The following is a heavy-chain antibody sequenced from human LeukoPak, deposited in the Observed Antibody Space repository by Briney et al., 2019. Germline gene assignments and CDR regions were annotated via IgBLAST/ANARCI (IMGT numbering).Heavy chain of an antibody. Sequence: GASVKVSCKASGYTFTGYYMHWVRQAPGQGLEWMGRIIPIFGTANYAQKFQGRVTITTDESTSTAYMELSSLRSEDTAVYYCARDLLGATSTDYWGQGTLVTVSS. CDR1: GYTFTGYY. D-gene: IGHD1-26*01. CDR3: ARDLLGATSTDY. CDR2: IIPIFGTA. J-gene: IGHJ4*02. V-gene: IGHV1-69*05.